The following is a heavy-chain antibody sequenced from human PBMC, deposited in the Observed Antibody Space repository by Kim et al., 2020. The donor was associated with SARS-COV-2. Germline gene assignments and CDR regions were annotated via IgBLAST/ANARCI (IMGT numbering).Heavy chain of an antibody. CDR2: ISGSGGNT. V-gene: IGHV3-23*01. CDR1: GFTFSNYA. J-gene: IGHJ4*02. CDR3: TRQTYSDF. Sequence: GGSLRLSCAASGFTFSNYAMNWVRQAPGKGLEWVSTISGSGGNTYYSDSVKGRLTISRDNSKNTLYLQVNTLRAEDTAIYYCTRQTYSDFWGQGTLVTVSS.